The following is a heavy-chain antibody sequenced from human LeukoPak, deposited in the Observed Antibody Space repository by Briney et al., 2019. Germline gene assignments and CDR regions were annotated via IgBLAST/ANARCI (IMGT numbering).Heavy chain of an antibody. CDR2: IRGTDGST. CDR3: AKDVAATISSGGYYFDL. J-gene: IGHJ4*02. D-gene: IGHD5-12*01. Sequence: GGSLRLSCAASGFTLSSYAMSWVRQAPGKGLEWVSAIRGTDGSTHYADSVKGRFTISRDSSNKRLYLQMNSLRAEDTAIYYCAKDVAATISSGGYYFDLWGQGTLVTVSS. CDR1: GFTLSSYA. V-gene: IGHV3-23*01.